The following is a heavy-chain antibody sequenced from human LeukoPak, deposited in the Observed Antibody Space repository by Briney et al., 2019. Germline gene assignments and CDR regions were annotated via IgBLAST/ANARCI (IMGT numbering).Heavy chain of an antibody. Sequence: GGSLRLSCAASGFTFSNAWMSWVRQAPGQGLEWVGRIKSKTDGGTIDYAAPVKGRFTISRDDSKNTLYLQMNSLKTEDTAVYYCTTLYDYVWGSYRYKGGYYFDYWGQGTLVTVSS. CDR2: IKSKTDGGTI. CDR1: GFTFSNAW. V-gene: IGHV3-15*01. CDR3: TTLYDYVWGSYRYKGGYYFDY. J-gene: IGHJ4*02. D-gene: IGHD3-16*02.